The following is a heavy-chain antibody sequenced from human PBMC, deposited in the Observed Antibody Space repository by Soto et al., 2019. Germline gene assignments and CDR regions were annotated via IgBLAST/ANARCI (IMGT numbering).Heavy chain of an antibody. V-gene: IGHV1-69*01. CDR3: ARDPXXXXXXGNLANYFDL. CDR1: GGTFRDIA. J-gene: IGHJ2*01. Sequence: QVQLVQSGAEVKKPGSSVKVSCKASGGTFRDIAIGWVRQVPGQGLEWVGGIIPTYGAVQYAEKFQGRATITADASAXTAXLELSSXXSEDTAVYYCARDPXXXXXXGNLANYFDLWGRGTLVTVSS. D-gene: IGHD4-4*01. CDR2: IIPTYGAV.